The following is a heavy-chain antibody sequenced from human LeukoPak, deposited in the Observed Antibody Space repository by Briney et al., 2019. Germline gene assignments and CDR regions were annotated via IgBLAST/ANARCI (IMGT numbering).Heavy chain of an antibody. CDR2: IKQDGDEE. V-gene: IGHV3-7*01. CDR3: ARDITMVRGVSLYYYYMDV. J-gene: IGHJ6*03. Sequence: PAGSLRLSCVASGFTFSTYWMSWVRQAPGKGLEWVANIKQDGDEEYYVDSVKGRFTISRDNAKNSLYLQMNSLRAEDTAVYYCARDITMVRGVSLYYYYMDVWGKGTTVTVSS. CDR1: GFTFSTYW. D-gene: IGHD3-10*01.